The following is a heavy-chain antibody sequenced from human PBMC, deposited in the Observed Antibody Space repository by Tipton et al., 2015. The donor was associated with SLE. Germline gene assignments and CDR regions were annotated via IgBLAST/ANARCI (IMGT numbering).Heavy chain of an antibody. Sequence: GSLRLSCAASGFTVSSNYMSWVRQAPGKGLEWIAYISTSGSTIYYADSVKGRFTISRDNARNSVYLQMSSLRVEDTAVYYCARGIRYCSGDRCKGMDVWGQGPSVTVSS. CDR3: ARGIRYCSGDRCKGMDV. CDR2: ISTSGSTI. D-gene: IGHD2-15*01. J-gene: IGHJ6*02. V-gene: IGHV3-11*04. CDR1: GFTVSSNY.